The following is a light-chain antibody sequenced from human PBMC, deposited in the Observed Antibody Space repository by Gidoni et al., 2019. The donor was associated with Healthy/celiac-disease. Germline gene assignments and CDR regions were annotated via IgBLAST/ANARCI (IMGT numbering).Light chain of an antibody. V-gene: IGKV3-15*01. Sequence: EIVMTQSPATLSVSPGERATLSCRASQSVSSNLAWYQQKPGQAPRLLIYGASTRATGIPARFSGSGSGTEFTLTISSLQSEDFAVYYCQQYNNPASGFTFGPXTKVDIK. CDR1: QSVSSN. CDR3: QQYNNPASGFT. J-gene: IGKJ3*01. CDR2: GAS.